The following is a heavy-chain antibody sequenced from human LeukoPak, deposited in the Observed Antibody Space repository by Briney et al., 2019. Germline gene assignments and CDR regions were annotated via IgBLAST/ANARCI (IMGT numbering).Heavy chain of an antibody. CDR3: AREYRSGYDDKIDY. J-gene: IGHJ4*02. V-gene: IGHV4-61*02. CDR2: IYASGT. Sequence: KPSETLSLTCTVSGGSINSGSHHWNWIRQPAGKGLEWIGRIYASGTNYNPSLKSRVTISVDTSKNQFSLKLSSVPAADTAVYYCAREYRSGYDDKIDYWGQGTLVTVSS. D-gene: IGHD3-22*01. CDR1: GGSINSGSHH.